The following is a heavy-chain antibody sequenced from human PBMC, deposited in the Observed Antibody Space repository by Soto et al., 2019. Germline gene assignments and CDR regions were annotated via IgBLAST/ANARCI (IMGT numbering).Heavy chain of an antibody. Sequence: SETLSLTCALYGGSFSGYYWSRIRQPPGKGLEWIVEINHSGSTNYKPSLKSRVTISVDTSKKQFSLKVSSVTAADTAVYYCAREKPGIAAAGRMDVWGQGTTVPESS. V-gene: IGHV4-34*01. CDR2: INHSGST. J-gene: IGHJ6*01. CDR3: AREKPGIAAAGRMDV. CDR1: GGSFSGYY. D-gene: IGHD6-13*01.